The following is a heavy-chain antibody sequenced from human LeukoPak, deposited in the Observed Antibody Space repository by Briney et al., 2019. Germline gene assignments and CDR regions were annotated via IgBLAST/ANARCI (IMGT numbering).Heavy chain of an antibody. CDR1: GGSFSGYY. CDR2: INHSGST. D-gene: IGHD2-2*01. V-gene: IGHV4-34*01. Sequence: PSETLSLTCAVYGGSFSGYYWSWIRQPPGKGLEWIGEINHSGSTNYNPSLKSRVTISVDTSKNQFSLKLSSVTAADTAVYYCARGPNCSSTSCHRTFDYWGQEPWSPSPQ. J-gene: IGHJ4*01. CDR3: ARGPNCSSTSCHRTFDY.